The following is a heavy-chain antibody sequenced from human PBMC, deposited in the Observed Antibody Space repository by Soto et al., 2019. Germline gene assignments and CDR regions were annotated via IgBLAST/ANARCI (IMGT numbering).Heavy chain of an antibody. Sequence: SETLSLTCTVSGGSISSYYWSWIRQPPGKGLEWIGYIYYSGSTNYNPSLKSRVTISVDTSKNQFSLKLSSVTPADTAVYYCARDRSPVRYWGQGTLVTVSS. CDR2: IYYSGST. CDR1: GGSISSYY. J-gene: IGHJ4*02. CDR3: ARDRSPVRY. V-gene: IGHV4-59*01.